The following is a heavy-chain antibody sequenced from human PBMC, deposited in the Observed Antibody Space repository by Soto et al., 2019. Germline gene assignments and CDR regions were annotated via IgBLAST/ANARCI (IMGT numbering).Heavy chain of an antibody. V-gene: IGHV3-21*01. CDR2: ISSSSSYI. Sequence: GGSLRLSCAASGFTFSSYSMNWVRQAPGKGLEWVSSISSSSSYIYYADSVKGRFTISRDNAKNSLYLQMNSLRAEDTAVYYCARVGFKKDYYDSSGYYAFDIWGQGTMVTVSS. CDR3: ARVGFKKDYYDSSGYYAFDI. J-gene: IGHJ3*02. CDR1: GFTFSSYS. D-gene: IGHD3-22*01.